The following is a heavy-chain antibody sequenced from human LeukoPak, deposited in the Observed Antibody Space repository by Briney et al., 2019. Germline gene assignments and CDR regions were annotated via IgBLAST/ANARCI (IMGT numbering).Heavy chain of an antibody. CDR3: ARESLATIGVDY. V-gene: IGHV3-21*01. CDR2: ITSSSYM. D-gene: IGHD5-12*01. Sequence: GGSLRLSCAASGFTFSSYSMNWVRQAPGKGLEWVSSITSSSYMYYADSVKGRFTISRDNAKNSLYLQMNTLRAEDTAVYYCARESLATIGVDYWGQGTLVTVSS. J-gene: IGHJ4*02. CDR1: GFTFSSYS.